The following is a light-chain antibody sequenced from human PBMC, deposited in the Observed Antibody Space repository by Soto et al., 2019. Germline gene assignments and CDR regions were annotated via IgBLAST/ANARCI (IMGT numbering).Light chain of an antibody. J-gene: IGLJ1*01. Sequence: QSVLTQPPSVSGAPGQRVTISCTGSSSNIGAGYDVHWYQQLPGTAPKLLIYGNNQRPSGVPGRFSGSKSGTSASLAISGLQSEDEADYYCAAWDDSLNGYVFGTGTKVTVL. V-gene: IGLV1-40*01. CDR3: AAWDDSLNGYV. CDR2: GNN. CDR1: SSNIGAGYD.